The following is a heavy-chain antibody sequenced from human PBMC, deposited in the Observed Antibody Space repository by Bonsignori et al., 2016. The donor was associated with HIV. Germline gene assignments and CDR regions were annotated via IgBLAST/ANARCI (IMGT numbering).Heavy chain of an antibody. D-gene: IGHD6-6*01. J-gene: IGHJ4*02. CDR1: GFTFSNYS. Sequence: GGSLRLSCAASGFTFSNYSMNWVRQAPGKGLEWVSSICTTSSCIYSADSVRGRFTISRDNAKNSLYLQMNNLRAEDTAVYYCARDRGQLVRWFDYWGQGTLVTVSS. CDR3: ARDRGQLVRWFDY. V-gene: IGHV3-21*01. CDR2: ICTTSSCI.